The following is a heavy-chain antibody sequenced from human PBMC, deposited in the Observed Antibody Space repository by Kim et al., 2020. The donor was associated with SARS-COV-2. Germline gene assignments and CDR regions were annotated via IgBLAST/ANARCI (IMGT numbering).Heavy chain of an antibody. D-gene: IGHD4-17*01. CDR2: ISGSGGST. CDR3: AKGGRSDYGDYTTLWY. J-gene: IGHJ4*02. CDR1: GFTFSSYA. V-gene: IGHV3-23*01. Sequence: GGSLRLSCAASGFTFSSYAMSWVRQAPGKGLEWVSAISGSGGSTYYADSVKGRFTISRDNSKNTLYLQMNSLRAEDTAVYYCAKGGRSDYGDYTTLWYWGQGTLVTVSS.